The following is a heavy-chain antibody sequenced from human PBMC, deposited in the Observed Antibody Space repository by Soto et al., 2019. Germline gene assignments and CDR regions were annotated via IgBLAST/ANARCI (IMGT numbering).Heavy chain of an antibody. Sequence: ASVKVSCKASGYTFPKYGINWVRQAPGQGLEWMGWISADNGNTNYAQKLQGRVTMTTDTSTSTAYMELRSLRSDDTAVYYCARERALGFRFLEWFGMDVWGQGTTFPAP. D-gene: IGHD3-3*01. J-gene: IGHJ6*02. CDR3: ARERALGFRFLEWFGMDV. V-gene: IGHV1-18*01. CDR2: ISADNGNT. CDR1: GYTFPKYG.